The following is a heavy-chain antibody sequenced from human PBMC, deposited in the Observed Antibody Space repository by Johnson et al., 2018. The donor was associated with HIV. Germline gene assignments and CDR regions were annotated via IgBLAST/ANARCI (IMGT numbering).Heavy chain of an antibody. D-gene: IGHD2-8*01. CDR3: VRAWSSAFDV. V-gene: IGHV3-7*03. CDR2: IKQDGSEK. Sequence: MQLVESGGGLVKPGGSLRLSCAASGFTFSDYYMSWIRQAPGKGLEWVANIKQDGSEKYYVDSVKGRFTISRDNAKNSLYLQMNSLRVEDTALYYCVRAWSSAFDVWGQGTMVTVSS. J-gene: IGHJ3*01. CDR1: GFTFSDYY.